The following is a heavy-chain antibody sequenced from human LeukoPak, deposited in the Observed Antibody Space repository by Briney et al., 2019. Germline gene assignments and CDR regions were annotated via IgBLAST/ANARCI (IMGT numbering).Heavy chain of an antibody. V-gene: IGHV1-46*01. CDR2: INPSGGST. CDR1: GFTFTNYN. CDR3: ARSGSGSLDPRGGYMDV. J-gene: IGHJ6*03. D-gene: IGHD3-10*01. Sequence: ASVKVSCKASGFTFTNYNMHWVRQAPGQGLEWMGIINPSGGSTNYAQNFQARVTMTRDTSISTAYMELSRLRSDDTAVYYCARSGSGSLDPRGGYMDVWGKGTTVTISS.